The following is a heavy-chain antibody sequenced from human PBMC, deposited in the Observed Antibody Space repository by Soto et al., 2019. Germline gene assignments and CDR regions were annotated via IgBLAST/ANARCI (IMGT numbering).Heavy chain of an antibody. CDR3: AKAIYEYYDILTGSEAYDI. Sequence: GGSLRLSCAASGFTFSSYAMSWVRQAPGKGLEWVSAISGSGGSTYYADSVKGRFTISRDNSKNTLYLQMNSLRAEDTAVYYCAKAIYEYYDILTGSEAYDIWGQGTMVTVSS. D-gene: IGHD3-9*01. CDR1: GFTFSSYA. V-gene: IGHV3-23*01. J-gene: IGHJ3*02. CDR2: ISGSGGST.